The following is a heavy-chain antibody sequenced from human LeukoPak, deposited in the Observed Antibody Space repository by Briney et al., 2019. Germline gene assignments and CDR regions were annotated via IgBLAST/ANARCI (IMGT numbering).Heavy chain of an antibody. CDR1: GLTFTDFW. Sequence: GGSLRLSCAASGLTFTDFWMNWVRLAPGRGLEWLANIKPDGNEKYYVDSEKGRFAISRDNAKNEVYLEMNSLRAEDTGVYYCSGRDSSRSPRAYWGQGTLVSVSS. D-gene: IGHD2-2*01. CDR3: SGRDSSRSPRAY. J-gene: IGHJ4*02. CDR2: IKPDGNEK. V-gene: IGHV3-7*01.